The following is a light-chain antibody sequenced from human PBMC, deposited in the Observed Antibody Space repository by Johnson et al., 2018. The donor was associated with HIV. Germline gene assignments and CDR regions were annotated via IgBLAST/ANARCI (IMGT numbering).Light chain of an antibody. Sequence: QLVLTQAPSVSAAPGQKVTISCSGSSSNIGNNYVSWYQQLPGTAPKLLIYDNNKRPSGIPDRFSGSKSGTSATLGITGLQTGDEADYYCGTWDSSLSAAGVFGTGTKVTVL. V-gene: IGLV1-51*01. CDR1: SSNIGNNY. CDR2: DNN. CDR3: GTWDSSLSAAGV. J-gene: IGLJ1*01.